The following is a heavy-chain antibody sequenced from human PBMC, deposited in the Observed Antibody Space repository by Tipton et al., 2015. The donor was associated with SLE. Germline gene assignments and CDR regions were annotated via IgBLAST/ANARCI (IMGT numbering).Heavy chain of an antibody. CDR1: GFTFSGYA. V-gene: IGHV3-30*04. J-gene: IGHJ4*02. Sequence: SLRLSCAASGFTFSGYAMHWVRQAPGKGLEWVAVISYDGSFKYYADSVRGRITISRDNSKDTLYLQMNSLRGEDTAVYYCARDLGGYRHSSSSYFDYWGQGTQVTVSS. CDR3: ARDLGGYRHSSSSYFDY. D-gene: IGHD5-18*01. CDR2: ISYDGSFK.